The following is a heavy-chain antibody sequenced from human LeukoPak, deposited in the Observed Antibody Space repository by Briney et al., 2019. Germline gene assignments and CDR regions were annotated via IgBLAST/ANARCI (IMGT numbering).Heavy chain of an antibody. J-gene: IGHJ4*02. D-gene: IGHD2-15*01. V-gene: IGHV4-59*01. Sequence: SETLSLTCTVSGGSINNYYWSWIRQPPGKGLEWIGYIYYSGSTNYNPSLKSRVTISVDTSKNQFSLKLSSVTAADAAVYYCARDSRVVAATPGHYFDYWGQGTLVTVSS. CDR2: IYYSGST. CDR3: ARDSRVVAATPGHYFDY. CDR1: GGSINNYY.